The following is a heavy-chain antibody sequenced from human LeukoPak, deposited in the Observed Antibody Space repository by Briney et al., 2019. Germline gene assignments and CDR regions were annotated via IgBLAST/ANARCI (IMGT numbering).Heavy chain of an antibody. Sequence: GGSLRLSCAASGFTFSIYAMHWVRQAPGKGLEGVAVISYDGSNKYYADSEKGRFTISRDNSKNPLYLQINNLRAEDTVVYCCARASVWPKAAFDICGQKTMVTVSS. D-gene: IGHD5/OR15-5a*01. V-gene: IGHV3-30*04. CDR1: GFTFSIYA. CDR3: ARASVWPKAAFDI. J-gene: IGHJ3*02. CDR2: ISYDGSNK.